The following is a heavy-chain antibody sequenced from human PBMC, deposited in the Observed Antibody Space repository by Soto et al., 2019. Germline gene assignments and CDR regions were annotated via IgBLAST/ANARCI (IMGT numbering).Heavy chain of an antibody. V-gene: IGHV3-30-3*01. Sequence: QVQLVESGGGVVQPGRSLRLSCAASGFTFTYFAMYWVRQAPGKGLEWVAVISYHGSNKYYADSVKGRFTVSRDNSNNTLFLQMSSLRPEDTAVYYCARDHIPAHLGSGSYFNAFDYWGQGTLVTVSS. CDR3: ARDHIPAHLGSGSYFNAFDY. CDR2: ISYHGSNK. J-gene: IGHJ4*02. CDR1: GFTFTYFA. D-gene: IGHD3-10*01.